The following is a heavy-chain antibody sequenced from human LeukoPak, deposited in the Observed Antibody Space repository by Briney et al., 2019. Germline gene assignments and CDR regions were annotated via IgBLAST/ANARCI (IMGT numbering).Heavy chain of an antibody. CDR3: ARARNTHFDY. Sequence: SETLSLTCTVSGGSVSSGSYYWGWIRQPPGKGLEWIGNIYYSGSTYYNPSLKSRVTISVETSKNQFSLKLSSVTAADTAVYYCARARNTHFDYWGQGTLVTVSS. CDR1: GGSVSSGSYY. J-gene: IGHJ4*02. V-gene: IGHV4-39*07. CDR2: IYYSGST. D-gene: IGHD1-14*01.